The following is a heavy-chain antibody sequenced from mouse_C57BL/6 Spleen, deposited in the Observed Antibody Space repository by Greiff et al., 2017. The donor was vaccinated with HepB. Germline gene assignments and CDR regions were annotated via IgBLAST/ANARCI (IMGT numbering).Heavy chain of an antibody. CDR2: INPNNGGT. V-gene: IGHV1-53*01. D-gene: IGHD1-1*01. Sequence: QVQLQQPGTELVKPGASVKLSCKASGYTFTSYWMHWVKQRPGQGLEWIGNINPNNGGTSYNQKFKGKATLTVNKSSSTAYMELRSLTSEDSAVYYCAREVTTDPDDWGQGTTLTVSS. J-gene: IGHJ2*01. CDR3: AREVTTDPDD. CDR1: GYTFTSYW.